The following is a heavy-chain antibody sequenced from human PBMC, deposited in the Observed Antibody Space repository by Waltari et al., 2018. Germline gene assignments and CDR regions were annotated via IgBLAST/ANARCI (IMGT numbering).Heavy chain of an antibody. V-gene: IGHV4-39*07. CDR3: ARALIVGATGEYFQH. D-gene: IGHD1-26*01. J-gene: IGHJ1*01. CDR2: IYYSGST. Sequence: QLQLQESGPGLVKPSETLSLTCTVSGGSISSSSYYWGWIRQPPGKGLEWIGSIYYSGSTYYNPSLKSRGTISVDTSKNQFSLKLSSVTAADTAVYYCARALIVGATGEYFQHWGQGTLVTVSS. CDR1: GGSISSSSYY.